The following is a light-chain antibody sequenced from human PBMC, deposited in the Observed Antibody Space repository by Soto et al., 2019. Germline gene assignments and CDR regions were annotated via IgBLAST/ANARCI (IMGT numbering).Light chain of an antibody. CDR1: QSVLYSSNNKNY. J-gene: IGKJ4*01. Sequence: DIVMTQSPDSLAVSLGERATINCKSSQSVLYSSNNKNYLAWYQHKPGQPPKVLIYWASTRESGVPDRFSGSGSGTDFTLTISSLQAEDVAVYFCQQYYSTPLTFGGGTKADIK. CDR3: QQYYSTPLT. CDR2: WAS. V-gene: IGKV4-1*01.